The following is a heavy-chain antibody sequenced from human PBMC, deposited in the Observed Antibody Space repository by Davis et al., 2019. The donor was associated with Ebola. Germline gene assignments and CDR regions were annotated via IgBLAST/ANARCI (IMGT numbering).Heavy chain of an antibody. CDR3: ARDPSSTSGDPPQPMDV. D-gene: IGHD2-2*01. CDR1: GFTFNAYS. V-gene: IGHV3-21*01. CDR2: ISTSSSYI. J-gene: IGHJ6*03. Sequence: PGGPLRPPFAALGFTFNAYSMNWVRQAPGKGLEWVSSISTSSSYIYYADSVKGRFTISRDNAKKSLYLQMNSLRAEDTAVYYCARDPSSTSGDPPQPMDVWGKGTTVTVSS.